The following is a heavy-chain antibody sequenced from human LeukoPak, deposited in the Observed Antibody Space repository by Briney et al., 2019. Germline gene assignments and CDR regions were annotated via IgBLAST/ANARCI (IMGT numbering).Heavy chain of an antibody. V-gene: IGHV1-2*06. CDR2: INPNSGGT. J-gene: IGHJ4*02. D-gene: IGHD3-22*01. CDR1: GYTFTGYY. Sequence: GASVKVSCKASGYTFTGYYMHWVRQAPGQGLEWMGRINPNSGGTNYAQKFQGRVTMTRDTSISTAYMELSSLRSEDTAVYYCARDRFRGYYYDSSPPGYFDYWGQGTLVTVSS. CDR3: ARDRFRGYYYDSSPPGYFDY.